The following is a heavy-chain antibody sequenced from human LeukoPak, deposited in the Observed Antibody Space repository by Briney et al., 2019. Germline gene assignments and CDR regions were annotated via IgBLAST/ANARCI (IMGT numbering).Heavy chain of an antibody. Sequence: GGSLRLSCAASGFTFSTYAMHWVRQAPGKGLEYVSAISSLGGSTYYAKSVKGRFTISRDNAKNSLYLQMNSLRAEDTAVYYCARDGSSWYYHNWFDPWGQGTLVTVSS. CDR2: ISSLGGST. J-gene: IGHJ5*02. CDR3: ARDGSSWYYHNWFDP. CDR1: GFTFSTYA. D-gene: IGHD6-13*01. V-gene: IGHV3-64*01.